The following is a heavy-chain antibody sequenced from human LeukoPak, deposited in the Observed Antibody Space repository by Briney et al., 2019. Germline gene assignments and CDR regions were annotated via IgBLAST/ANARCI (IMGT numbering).Heavy chain of an antibody. Sequence: ASVKVSCKASGYTFTDSYIHWVRQAPGQGLEWMGWINPNSGGTSYAQKFQGRVTMTRDTSISTAYMELSRLRSDDAAIYCCAIASITAAGSFDYWGQGTLVTVSS. CDR2: INPNSGGT. CDR1: GYTFTDSY. CDR3: AIASITAAGSFDY. J-gene: IGHJ4*02. D-gene: IGHD6-13*01. V-gene: IGHV1-2*02.